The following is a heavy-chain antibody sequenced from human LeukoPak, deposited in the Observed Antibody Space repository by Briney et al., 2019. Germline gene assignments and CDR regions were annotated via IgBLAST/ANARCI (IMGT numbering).Heavy chain of an antibody. Sequence: PSETLSLSCTVSGVSISSGSFYWGWIRPPAGKGLEWVVRVYTSGRTNYNPSLKRCATISVDTSKNQFSLKLSSVTVEDTAVYDCARGPYCSGGSCYSNGGFDSWGQGTMVTVSS. D-gene: IGHD2-15*01. CDR3: ARGPYCSGGSCYSNGGFDS. J-gene: IGHJ3*02. CDR1: GVSISSGSFY. CDR2: VYTSGRT. V-gene: IGHV4-61*02.